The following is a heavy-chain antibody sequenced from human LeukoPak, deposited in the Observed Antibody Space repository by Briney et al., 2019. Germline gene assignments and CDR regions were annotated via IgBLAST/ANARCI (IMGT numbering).Heavy chain of an antibody. J-gene: IGHJ4*02. V-gene: IGHV3-7*01. CDR2: IKEDGSEK. CDR3: ARVLHYYDSSTYYTDITGYFFDY. D-gene: IGHD3-22*01. CDR1: GFTFSSYW. Sequence: PGGSLRLSCAASGFTFSSYWMSWVRQAPGKGLEWVANIKEDGSEKYYVDSVKGRCTISRDNAKNSLYLQMNILRAEDTAVYYCARVLHYYDSSTYYTDITGYFFDYWGQGSLVTVSS.